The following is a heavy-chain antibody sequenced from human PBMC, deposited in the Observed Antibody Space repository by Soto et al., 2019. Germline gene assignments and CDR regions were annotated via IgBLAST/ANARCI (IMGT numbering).Heavy chain of an antibody. Sequence: KPSETLSLTCTVSGGSISSGGYYWSWIRQHPGKGLEWIGYIYYSGSTYYNPSLKSRVTISVDTSKNQFSLKLSSVTAADTAVYYCARGRVLWFGGPDAFDIWGQGTMVTVSS. CDR2: IYYSGST. CDR1: GGSISSGGYY. CDR3: ARGRVLWFGGPDAFDI. V-gene: IGHV4-31*03. J-gene: IGHJ3*02. D-gene: IGHD3-10*01.